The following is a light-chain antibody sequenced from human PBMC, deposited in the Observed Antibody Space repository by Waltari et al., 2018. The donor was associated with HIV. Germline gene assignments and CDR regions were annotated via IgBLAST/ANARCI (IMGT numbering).Light chain of an antibody. J-gene: IGLJ2*01. CDR3: SSYADRNGFYVV. CDR2: EVT. V-gene: IGLV2-8*01. CDR1: NSDIGGSNY. Sequence: QSALTQPPSASGSPGQSVPLSATGTNSDIGGSNYVSRYQQHPGKAPKLVISEVTKRPSGVPDRFSGSKSGTTASLTVSGLQAEDEADYYCSSYADRNGFYVVFGGGTRLTVL.